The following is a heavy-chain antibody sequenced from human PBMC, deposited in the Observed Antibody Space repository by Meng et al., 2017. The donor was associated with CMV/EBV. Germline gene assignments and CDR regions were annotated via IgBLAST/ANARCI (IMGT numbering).Heavy chain of an antibody. Sequence: KVSCKGSGYSFTSYWIGWVRQMPGKGLEWMGIIYPGDSDTRYSPSFQGQVTISADKSISTAYLQWSSLKASDTAMYYCARQLAVVTPSYFDYWGQGTLVTVSS. V-gene: IGHV5-51*01. D-gene: IGHD4-23*01. J-gene: IGHJ4*02. CDR3: ARQLAVVTPSYFDY. CDR2: IYPGDSDT. CDR1: GYSFTSYW.